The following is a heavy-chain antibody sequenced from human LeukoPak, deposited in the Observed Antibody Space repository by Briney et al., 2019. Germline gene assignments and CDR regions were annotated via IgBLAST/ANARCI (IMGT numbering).Heavy chain of an antibody. CDR1: GMSITSRHY. D-gene: IGHD6-19*01. CDR3: ARSAVAIDY. J-gene: IGHJ4*02. CDR2: TSHSDSP. Sequence: SETLSLTCSVSGMSITSRHYWGWIRQPPGKGLEWIGSTSHSDSPYYNPSLKSRVTISVDTSKNQFSLKLSPVTAADTAVYYCARSAVAIDYWGQGTLVTVSS. V-gene: IGHV4-38-2*02.